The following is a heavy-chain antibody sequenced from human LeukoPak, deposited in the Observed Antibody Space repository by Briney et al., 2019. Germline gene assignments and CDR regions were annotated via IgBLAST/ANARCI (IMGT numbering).Heavy chain of an antibody. CDR2: IGGSDTNT. D-gene: IGHD1-7*01. CDR1: GFTFSSYA. Sequence: PGGSLRLSCSASGFTFSSYAMSWVRQAPGKGLEWVSTIGGSDTNTYYADSVKGRFSISRDNAKNTLYLQMNSLRAEDTAVYYCAKERITGTRPISLDYWGQGTLVTVSS. CDR3: AKERITGTRPISLDY. V-gene: IGHV3-23*01. J-gene: IGHJ4*02.